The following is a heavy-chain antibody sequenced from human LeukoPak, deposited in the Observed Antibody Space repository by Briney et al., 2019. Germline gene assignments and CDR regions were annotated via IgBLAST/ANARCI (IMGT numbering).Heavy chain of an antibody. Sequence: SETLSLTCTVSGGSISSYYWSWIRQPPGKGLEWTGYIYYSGSTKYNPSLKSRVTISLDTSKNQLSLKLRSVTAADTAVYYCARDVVDIVVVPAANGDAFDIWGQGTMVTVSS. CDR1: GGSISSYY. J-gene: IGHJ3*02. V-gene: IGHV4-59*12. CDR3: ARDVVDIVVVPAANGDAFDI. D-gene: IGHD2-2*01. CDR2: IYYSGST.